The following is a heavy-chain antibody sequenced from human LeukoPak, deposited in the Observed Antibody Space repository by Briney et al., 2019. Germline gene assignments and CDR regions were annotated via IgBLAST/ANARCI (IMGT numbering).Heavy chain of an antibody. J-gene: IGHJ6*02. V-gene: IGHV3-23*01. Sequence: GGSLRLSCAASGFTFSSYAMSWVRQAPGKGLEWVSAISGSGGSTYYADSVKGRFTISRDNSKNTLYLQMNSLRAEDTAVYYCAKDRPLYSSSWFSGMDVWGQGTTVTVSS. D-gene: IGHD6-13*01. CDR3: AKDRPLYSSSWFSGMDV. CDR2: ISGSGGST. CDR1: GFTFSSYA.